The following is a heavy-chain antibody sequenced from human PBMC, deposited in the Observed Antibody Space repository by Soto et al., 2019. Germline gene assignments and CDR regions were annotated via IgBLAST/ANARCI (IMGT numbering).Heavy chain of an antibody. V-gene: IGHV3-23*01. CDR3: VRGMGDTGYYDNWFDP. Sequence: EVQLLESGGGLVQPGGSLRLSCAASGFTFTNYAMSWVRQAPGKGPEWVSAISGSGGSTYYAGSVKGRFTISREDAKNSLYLQMNSLRAGDTAVYYCVRGMGDTGYYDNWFDPWGQGTLVTVSS. CDR1: GFTFTNYA. J-gene: IGHJ5*02. D-gene: IGHD3-9*01. CDR2: ISGSGGST.